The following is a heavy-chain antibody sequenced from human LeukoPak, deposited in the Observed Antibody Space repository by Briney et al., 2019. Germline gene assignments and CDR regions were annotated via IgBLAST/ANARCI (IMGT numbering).Heavy chain of an antibody. CDR3: ARDHTAPGLIFDY. V-gene: IGHV3-21*04. J-gene: IGHJ4*02. CDR1: GFTFSSYS. D-gene: IGHD3-16*01. CDR2: ISSSSSYI. Sequence: GGALRPSRAASGFTFSSYSMNWVRQAPGKGLEWVSSISSSSSYIYYADSVKGRFTISRDNTKTLLYLQMNSLRVEDTAVYYCARDHTAPGLIFDYWGQGTLVTVSS.